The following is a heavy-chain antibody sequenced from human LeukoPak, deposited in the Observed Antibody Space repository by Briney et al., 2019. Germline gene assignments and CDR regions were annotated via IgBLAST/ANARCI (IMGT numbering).Heavy chain of an antibody. CDR3: ARGTGYCLDP. D-gene: IGHD7-27*01. V-gene: IGHV3-48*03. CDR1: GFTFSSYE. CDR2: ISSSGSTI. J-gene: IGHJ5*02. Sequence: AGGSLRLSCAASGFTFSSYEMNWVRQAPGKGLEWVSYISSSGSTIYYADSVKGRFTLSRDDDKNSLYLQMNSLRAEDTAVYYCARGTGYCLDPWGQGTLVTVSS.